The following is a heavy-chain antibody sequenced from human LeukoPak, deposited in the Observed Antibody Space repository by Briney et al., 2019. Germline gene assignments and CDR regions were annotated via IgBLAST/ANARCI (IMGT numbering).Heavy chain of an antibody. Sequence: GGSLRLSCAASGFTVSSNYMTWVRQAPGKGMEWVSVIFGGGSTYYADSVKGRFTISRDNSKNTLFLQMNSLRVEDTAVYYCARGPGGYDNGGQGTLVTVSS. J-gene: IGHJ4*02. CDR1: GFTVSSNY. D-gene: IGHD3-16*01. CDR3: ARGPGGYDN. V-gene: IGHV3-66*01. CDR2: IFGGGST.